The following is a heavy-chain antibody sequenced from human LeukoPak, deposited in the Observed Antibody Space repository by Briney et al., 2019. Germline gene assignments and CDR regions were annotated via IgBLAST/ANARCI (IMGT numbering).Heavy chain of an antibody. CDR1: GFTFSSFA. CDR3: ARSCSTTNCYAEY. D-gene: IGHD2-2*01. Sequence: GGSLRLSCAASGFTFSSFAMQWVRQAPGKGLEYVSAISSNGGSTYYANSVKGRFTISRDNSKNTLYLQMGSLRAEDMAVYYCARSCSTTNCYAEYWGQGTLSPSPQ. V-gene: IGHV3-64*01. J-gene: IGHJ4*02. CDR2: ISSNGGST.